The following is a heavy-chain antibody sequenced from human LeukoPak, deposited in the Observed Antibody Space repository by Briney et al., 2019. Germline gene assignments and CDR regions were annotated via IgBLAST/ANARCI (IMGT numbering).Heavy chain of an antibody. CDR2: IYTNGNT. CDR3: ARDQYNWNDAPVYYYYYYMDV. J-gene: IGHJ6*03. D-gene: IGHD1-20*01. V-gene: IGHV4-4*07. Sequence: SETLSLTCTVSGGSISNYYWTWIRQPAGKGLEWIGRIYTNGNTNYNPSLKSRVTMSVDTSKNQFSLKLNSVTAADTAVYYCARDQYNWNDAPVYYYYYYMDVWGKGTTVTVSS. CDR1: GGSISNYY.